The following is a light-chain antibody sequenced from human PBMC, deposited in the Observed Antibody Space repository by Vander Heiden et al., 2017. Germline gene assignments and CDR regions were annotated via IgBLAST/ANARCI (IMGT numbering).Light chain of an antibody. CDR1: SSNVGTGYD. Sequence: QSVLTQPPSVSGAPGQRVTIPCTGSSSNVGTGYDVHWYQQLPGTAPKLLIHSNTNRPSGVPDRFSGSKSGTSASLAITGLQAEDEADYYCQSYDSSLSGVVFGGGTKLTVL. CDR2: SNT. CDR3: QSYDSSLSGVV. V-gene: IGLV1-40*01. J-gene: IGLJ2*01.